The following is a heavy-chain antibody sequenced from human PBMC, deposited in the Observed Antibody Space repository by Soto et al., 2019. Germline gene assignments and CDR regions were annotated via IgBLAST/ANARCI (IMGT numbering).Heavy chain of an antibody. D-gene: IGHD2-15*01. CDR3: AKNRVVVAATGDAFDI. CDR1: GFTFSSYA. Sequence: GGSLRLSCAASGFTFSSYAMSWVRQAPGKGLEWVSAISGSGGSTYYADSVKGRFTISRDNSKNTLYLQMNSLRAEDTAVYYCAKNRVVVAATGDAFDIWGQGTMVTVSS. V-gene: IGHV3-23*01. J-gene: IGHJ3*02. CDR2: ISGSGGST.